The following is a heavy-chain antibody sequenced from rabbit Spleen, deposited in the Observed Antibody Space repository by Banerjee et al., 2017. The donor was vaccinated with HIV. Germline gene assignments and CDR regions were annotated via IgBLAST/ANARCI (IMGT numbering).Heavy chain of an antibody. CDR2: INTSSGNT. J-gene: IGHJ4*01. CDR1: GFSLSNNYV. D-gene: IGHD1-1*01. V-gene: IGHV1S45*01. Sequence: QEQLEESGGDLVKPEGSLILTCTASGFSLSNNYVMCWVRQAPGKGLEWIACINTSSGNTVYATWAKGRFTISKTSWTTVTLQMTSLTAADTASYFCARDLGGVIGWNFSLWGQGTLVTVS. CDR3: ARDLGGVIGWNFSL.